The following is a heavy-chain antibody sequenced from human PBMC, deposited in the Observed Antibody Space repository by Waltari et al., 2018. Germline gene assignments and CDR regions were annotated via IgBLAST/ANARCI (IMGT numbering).Heavy chain of an antibody. CDR2: HYYSGST. V-gene: IGHV4-39*01. D-gene: IGHD2-15*01. CDR3: VQLPGY. Sequence: QVQLQESGPGLVKPSETLSITCTVSGGSIDSTYNYWGWIRQPPGKGLEWIGSHYYSGSTHYNPALKSRVTISVDTSKNQFSLKLTSVTAADTAVYYCVQLPGYWGQGILVTVSS. CDR1: GGSIDSTYNY. J-gene: IGHJ4*02.